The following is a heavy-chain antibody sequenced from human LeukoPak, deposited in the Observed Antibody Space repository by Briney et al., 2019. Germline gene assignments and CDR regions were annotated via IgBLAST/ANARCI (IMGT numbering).Heavy chain of an antibody. CDR2: IYNSGTT. Sequence: SETLSLTCTVSGGSTSSYYWNWIRQPPGKGLEWIGYIYNSGTTNYNPSLKSRVTISVDTSKNQFSLKLGSVTAADTAVYYCARAGYSYVRYFDYWGQGTLVTVSS. V-gene: IGHV4-59*01. CDR1: GGSTSSYY. J-gene: IGHJ4*02. D-gene: IGHD5-18*01. CDR3: ARAGYSYVRYFDY.